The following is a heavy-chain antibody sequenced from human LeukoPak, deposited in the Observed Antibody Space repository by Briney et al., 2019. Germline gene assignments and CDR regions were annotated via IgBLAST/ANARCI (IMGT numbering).Heavy chain of an antibody. J-gene: IGHJ4*02. Sequence: SETLSLTCAVYGGSFSGYYWSWIRQPPGKGLEWIGEINHSGSTNYNPSLKSRVTISVDTSKNQFSLKLSSVTAADTAVYYCARHRYQLYGFDYWGQGTLVTVSS. CDR3: ARHRYQLYGFDY. CDR1: GGSFSGYY. CDR2: INHSGST. D-gene: IGHD4-17*01. V-gene: IGHV4-34*01.